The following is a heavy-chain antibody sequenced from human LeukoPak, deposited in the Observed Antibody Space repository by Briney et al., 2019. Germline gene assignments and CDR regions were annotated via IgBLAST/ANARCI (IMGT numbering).Heavy chain of an antibody. J-gene: IGHJ3*02. V-gene: IGHV4-59*01. D-gene: IGHD1-26*01. Sequence: PSETLSLTCTVSGGSISSYYWSWIRQPPGKGLEWIGYIYYSGSTNYNPSLKSRVTISVDTSKNQFSLKLSSVTAADTAVYYCARYGIVGVTLDIWGQGTMVTVSP. CDR2: IYYSGST. CDR1: GGSISSYY. CDR3: ARYGIVGVTLDI.